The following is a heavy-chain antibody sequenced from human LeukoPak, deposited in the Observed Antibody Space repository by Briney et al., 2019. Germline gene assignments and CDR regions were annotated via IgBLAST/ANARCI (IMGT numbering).Heavy chain of an antibody. CDR1: GFTFSSYS. CDR2: ISSSSSYI. D-gene: IGHD1-7*01. Sequence: GGSLRLSCAASGFTFSSYSMNWVRQAPGKGLEWVSSISSSSSYIYYADSVKGRFTISRDNAKNSLYLQMNSLRAEDTAVYYCARDELRVRMDLAYWGQGTLVTVSS. CDR3: ARDELRVRMDLAY. J-gene: IGHJ4*02. V-gene: IGHV3-21*01.